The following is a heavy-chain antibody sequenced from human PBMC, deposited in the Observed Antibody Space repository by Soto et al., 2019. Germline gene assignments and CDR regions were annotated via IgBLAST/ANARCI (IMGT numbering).Heavy chain of an antibody. CDR3: ARDRATYNTLVVPAVSNLNWFDP. CDR2: ISSSSSYI. V-gene: IGHV3-21*01. D-gene: IGHD2-2*01. Sequence: GGSLRLSCAASGFTFSSYSMNWVRQAPGKGLEWVSSISSSSSYIYYADSVKGRFTISRDNAKNSLYLQMNSLRAEDTAVYYCARDRATYNTLVVPAVSNLNWFDPWDQGTLVTVSS. J-gene: IGHJ5*02. CDR1: GFTFSSYS.